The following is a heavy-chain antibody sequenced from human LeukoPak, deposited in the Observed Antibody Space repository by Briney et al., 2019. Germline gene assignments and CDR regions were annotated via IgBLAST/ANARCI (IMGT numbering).Heavy chain of an antibody. CDR2: INPNSGGT. CDR3: ARDSANYYYDSSGYYGY. D-gene: IGHD3-22*01. J-gene: IGHJ4*02. Sequence: GASVKVSCKASGYTFTGYYMHWVRQAPGQGLEWMGWINPNSGGTNYAKKFQGRVTMTRDTSISTAYMELSRLRSDDTAVYYCARDSANYYYDSSGYYGYWGQGTLVTVSS. CDR1: GYTFTGYY. V-gene: IGHV1-2*02.